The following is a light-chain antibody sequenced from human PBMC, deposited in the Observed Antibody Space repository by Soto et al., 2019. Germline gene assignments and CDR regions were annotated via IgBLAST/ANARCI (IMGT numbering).Light chain of an antibody. CDR2: SNN. CDR3: AAWDDSLNGVV. CDR1: SSNIGSNT. Sequence: HSVLTQPPSASGTPGQRFTISCSGSSSNIGSNTGNWYQQLPGTAPKLLIYSNNQRPSGVPDRFSGSKSGTSASLAISGLQSEDEADYYCAAWDDSLNGVVFGGGTQLPVL. V-gene: IGLV1-44*01. J-gene: IGLJ2*01.